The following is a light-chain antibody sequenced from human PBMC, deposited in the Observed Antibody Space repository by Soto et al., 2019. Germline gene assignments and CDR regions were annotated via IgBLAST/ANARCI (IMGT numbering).Light chain of an antibody. CDR3: QQSDTYALT. CDR2: DAS. CDR1: QSIGTC. J-gene: IGKJ5*01. Sequence: DIQMTQSPSTLSASVGDRVTITCRASQSIGTCLAWYQHRPGKAPSLLIYDASTLRSGVPSRFSGSVSGTEFTLTISSQQADDFATYYCQQSDTYALTVGQGTRL. V-gene: IGKV1-5*01.